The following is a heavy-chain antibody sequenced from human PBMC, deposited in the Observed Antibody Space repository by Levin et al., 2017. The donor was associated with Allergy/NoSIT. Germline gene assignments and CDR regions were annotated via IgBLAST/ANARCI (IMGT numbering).Heavy chain of an antibody. V-gene: IGHV3-23*01. J-gene: IGHJ6*02. Sequence: GESLKISCAASGFTFSSYSMSWVRQAPGKGLEWVSTISGSGGSTYYADSVKGRFTISRDNSKNTVSVQVNSLRADDTAVYYCAPIASSSHSYYAMDVWGQGTTVTVSS. CDR3: APIASSSHSYYAMDV. D-gene: IGHD6-6*01. CDR1: GFTFSSYS. CDR2: ISGSGGST.